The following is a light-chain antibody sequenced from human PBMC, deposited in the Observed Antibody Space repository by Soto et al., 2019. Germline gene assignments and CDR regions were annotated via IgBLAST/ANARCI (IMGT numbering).Light chain of an antibody. CDR1: QSVDSS. CDR3: QQRNTWPIT. V-gene: IGKV3-11*01. Sequence: EIVLTQSPASLSLSPGERATLSCRASQSVDSSLVWYQQKPGQAPRLLIFGASNRATGIPARFSGSGSGTDFTLTINRLEPDDFAVYYCQQRNTWPITFGQGTRRRL. J-gene: IGKJ5*01. CDR2: GAS.